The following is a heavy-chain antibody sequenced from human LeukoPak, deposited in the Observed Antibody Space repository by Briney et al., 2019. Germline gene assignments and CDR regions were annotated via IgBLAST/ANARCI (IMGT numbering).Heavy chain of an antibody. J-gene: IGHJ4*02. CDR1: AYTFTDYY. D-gene: IGHD6-19*01. CDR3: ARSRLDRFDY. V-gene: IGHV1-18*04. Sequence: ASVKVSCKASAYTFTDYYIHWVRQAPGQGLEWMGWISAYNGNTNYAQKLQGRVTMTTDTSTSTAYMELRSLRSDDTAVYYCARSRLDRFDYWGQGTLVTVSS. CDR2: ISAYNGNT.